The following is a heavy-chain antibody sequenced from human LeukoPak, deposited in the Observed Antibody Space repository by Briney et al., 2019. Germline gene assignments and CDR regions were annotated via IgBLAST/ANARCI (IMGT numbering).Heavy chain of an antibody. J-gene: IGHJ4*02. Sequence: QAGGSLRLSCVASGFTFSRYWMSWVRPAPGRGRGWVANIMQVGSEKYYVHSLKSRCTISRDNAKNSLYLQMYSLGAEDTAVYYCAREHRGLGSLYPSFDYWGAGTLVTVSS. CDR1: GFTFSRYW. D-gene: IGHD3-16*01. V-gene: IGHV3-7*01. CDR2: IMQVGSEK. CDR3: AREHRGLGSLYPSFDY.